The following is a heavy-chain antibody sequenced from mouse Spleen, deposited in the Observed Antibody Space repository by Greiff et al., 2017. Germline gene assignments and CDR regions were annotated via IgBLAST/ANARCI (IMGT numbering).Heavy chain of an antibody. D-gene: IGHD1-1*01. CDR1: GFTFTDYY. CDR3: ARSSYYGDAMDY. CDR2: IRNKANGYTT. J-gene: IGHJ4*01. V-gene: IGHV7-3*01. Sequence: EVKLQESGGGLVQPGGSLSLSCAASGFTFTDYYMSWVRQPPGKALEWLGFIRNKANGYTTEYSASVKGRFTISRDNSQSILYLQMNALRAEDSATYYCARSSYYGDAMDYWGQGTSVTVSS.